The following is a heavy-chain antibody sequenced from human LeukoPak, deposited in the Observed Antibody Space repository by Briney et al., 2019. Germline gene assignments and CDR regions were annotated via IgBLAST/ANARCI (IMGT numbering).Heavy chain of an antibody. CDR1: GHTYSDCY. J-gene: IGHJ6*04. CDR2: ISSSGSTI. D-gene: IGHD3-16*01. Sequence: GGSLRLSCAVSGHTYSDCYMRWTRQAPGKGLEWVSYISSSGSTIYYADSVKGRFTISRDNAKNSLYLQMNSLRAEDTAVYYCPRLWTFGDYCYYSMDVWGKGTTVTVSS. V-gene: IGHV3-11*04. CDR3: PRLWTFGDYCYYSMDV.